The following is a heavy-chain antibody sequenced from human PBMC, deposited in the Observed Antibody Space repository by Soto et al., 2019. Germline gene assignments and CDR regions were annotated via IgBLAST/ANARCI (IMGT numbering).Heavy chain of an antibody. J-gene: IGHJ2*01. V-gene: IGHV1-18*01. D-gene: IGHD5-12*01. CDR1: GYTFTSYG. Sequence: ASVKVSCKASGYTFTSYGIIWVRQAPGQGLEWMGWISAYNGNTNYAQKLQGRVTITADESTSTAYMELSSLRSEDTAVYYCARGNHRWLQLWYFDLWGRGTLVTVSS. CDR3: ARGNHRWLQLWYFDL. CDR2: ISAYNGNT.